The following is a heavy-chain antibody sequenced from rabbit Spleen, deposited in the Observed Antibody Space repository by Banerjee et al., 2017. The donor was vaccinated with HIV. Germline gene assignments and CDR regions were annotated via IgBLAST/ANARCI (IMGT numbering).Heavy chain of an antibody. CDR3: ASDYDF. D-gene: IGHD2-1*01. CDR2: IDTGNGKT. CDR1: GFSFSSRYY. J-gene: IGHJ3*01. V-gene: IGHV1S40*01. Sequence: QSLEESGGDLVKPGTSLTLTCTASGFSFSSRYYMCWVRQAPGKGLEWIACIDTGNGKTAYASWASGRFTISKTSSTTVTLQMTSLTAADTATHFCASDYDFWGQGTLVTVS.